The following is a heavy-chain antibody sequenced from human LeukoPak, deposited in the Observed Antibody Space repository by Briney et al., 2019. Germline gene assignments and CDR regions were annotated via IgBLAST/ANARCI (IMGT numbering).Heavy chain of an antibody. D-gene: IGHD6-13*01. CDR3: ARLAAAGTRYFDY. J-gene: IGHJ4*02. V-gene: IGHV4-38-2*01. CDR2: IYHDGIT. CDR1: GSSISSGYC. Sequence: SETLSPTCAVSGSSISSGYCWGWIRQPPGQGLEWIGSIYHDGITYYKSSLKSRATISVDTSKDQFSLKLTSVTAADTAVYYCARLAAAGTRYFDYWGQGTLVTVSS.